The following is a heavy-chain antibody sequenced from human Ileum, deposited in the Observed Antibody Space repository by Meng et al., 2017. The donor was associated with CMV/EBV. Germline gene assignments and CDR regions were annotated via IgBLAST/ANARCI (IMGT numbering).Heavy chain of an antibody. J-gene: IGHJ4*02. D-gene: IGHD3-16*01. CDR1: GGSISSSSCY. CDR3: ARIGVMITFGGVLRPYYFDY. CDR2: IYYSGST. Sequence: GSLRLSCTVSGGSISSSSCYWGWIRQPPGKGLEWIGSIYYSGSTYYNPSLKSRVTISIDTSKNQFSLEMNSVTAADTAMYYCARIGVMITFGGVLRPYYFDYWGQGMMVTVSS. V-gene: IGHV4-39*07.